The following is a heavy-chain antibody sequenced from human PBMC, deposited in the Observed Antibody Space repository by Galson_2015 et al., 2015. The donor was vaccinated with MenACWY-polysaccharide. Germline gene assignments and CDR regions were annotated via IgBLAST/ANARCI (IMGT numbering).Heavy chain of an antibody. CDR2: INRNGTSI. CDR1: GFSFRDYD. J-gene: IGHJ4*02. CDR3: ARGDKVLRV. D-gene: IGHD5-24*01. Sequence: ALRLSCAASGFSFRDYDMSWVRQAPGTGLESLSYINRNGTSIYYGDSVKGRVTISRDNAKSSLFLQMESMTAEETDVYYCARGDKVLRVWGQETPVTVSS. V-gene: IGHV3-11*01.